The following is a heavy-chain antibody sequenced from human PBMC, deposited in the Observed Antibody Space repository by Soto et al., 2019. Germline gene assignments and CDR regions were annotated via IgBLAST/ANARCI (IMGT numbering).Heavy chain of an antibody. V-gene: IGHV1-69*01. CDR1: GGTFSSYA. CDR3: ARDFGGYCSSTSCPGGAWFDP. D-gene: IGHD2-2*01. CDR2: IIPIFGTA. Sequence: QVQLVQSGAEVKKPGSSVKVSCKASGGTFSSYAISWVRQAPGQGLEWMGGIIPIFGTANYAQKFQGRVTITADESTSTAYMELSSLRSEDTAVYYCARDFGGYCSSTSCPGGAWFDPWGQGTLVTVSS. J-gene: IGHJ5*02.